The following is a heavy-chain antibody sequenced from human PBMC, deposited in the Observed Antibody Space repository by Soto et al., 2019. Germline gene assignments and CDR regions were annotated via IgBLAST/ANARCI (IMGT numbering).Heavy chain of an antibody. CDR3: ARGRSNYFDY. J-gene: IGHJ4*02. Sequence: QVQLVQSGAEVREPGASVKVSCKASGYTFTNYDINWVRQATGQGLEWMGWMNPNTGNTGYAQKFPGSHTMTRTTSITPAYMELSNLRSEDTAVFYCARGRSNYFDYWGQGTLVTVSS. V-gene: IGHV1-8*01. CDR2: MNPNTGNT. CDR1: GYTFTNYD.